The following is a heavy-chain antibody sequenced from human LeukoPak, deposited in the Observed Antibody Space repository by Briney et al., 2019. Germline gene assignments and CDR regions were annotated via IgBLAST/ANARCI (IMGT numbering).Heavy chain of an antibody. CDR1: GGSFSGYY. CDR3: ARGRGSSGSRRGFDP. Sequence: KPSETLSLTCAVYGGSFSGYYWSWIRQPPGKGLEWIGEINHSGSTNYNPSLKSRVTISVDTSKNQFSLKLSSVTAADTAVYYCARGRGSSGSRRGFDPWGQGTLVTVSS. D-gene: IGHD6-19*01. J-gene: IGHJ5*02. V-gene: IGHV4-34*01. CDR2: INHSGST.